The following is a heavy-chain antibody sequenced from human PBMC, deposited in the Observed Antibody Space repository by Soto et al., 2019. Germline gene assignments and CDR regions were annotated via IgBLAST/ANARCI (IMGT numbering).Heavy chain of an antibody. D-gene: IGHD2-2*01. V-gene: IGHV3-23*01. Sequence: PGGSLRLSCAASGFTFSSYAMSWVRQAPGKGLEWVSAISGSGGSTYYADSVKGRFTISRDNSKNTLYLQMNSLRAEDTAVYYCANGGYCISTSCPSDFDYWGQGTLVTVSS. CDR2: ISGSGGST. J-gene: IGHJ4*02. CDR3: ANGGYCISTSCPSDFDY. CDR1: GFTFSSYA.